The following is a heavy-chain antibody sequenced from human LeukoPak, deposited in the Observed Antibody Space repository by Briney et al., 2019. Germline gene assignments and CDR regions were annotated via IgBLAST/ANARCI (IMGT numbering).Heavy chain of an antibody. V-gene: IGHV3-30*02. J-gene: IGHJ4*02. CDR2: IRYDGSNK. Sequence: PGGSLRLSCAASGFTFSTYGMHWVRQAPGKGLEWVAFIRYDGSNKYCADSVKGRFTISRDNSKNTVYLQMNSLRAEDTAVYYCAAPGVPAATYYFDYWGQGTLVTVSS. D-gene: IGHD2-2*01. CDR3: AAPGVPAATYYFDY. CDR1: GFTFSTYG.